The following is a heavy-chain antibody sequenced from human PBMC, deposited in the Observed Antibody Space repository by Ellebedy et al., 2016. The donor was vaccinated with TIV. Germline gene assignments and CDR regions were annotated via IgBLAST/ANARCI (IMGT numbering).Heavy chain of an antibody. CDR3: ARDMTLPGSYYYYGMDV. J-gene: IGHJ6*02. V-gene: IGHV3-23*01. CDR1: GFTFSSYS. CDR2: ISGSGGST. D-gene: IGHD3-10*01. Sequence: GESLKISCAASGFTFSSYSMNWVRQAPGKGLEWVSAISGSGGSTYYADSVKGRFTISRDNSKNTLYLQMNSLRAEDTAVYYCARDMTLPGSYYYYGMDVWGQGTTVTVSS.